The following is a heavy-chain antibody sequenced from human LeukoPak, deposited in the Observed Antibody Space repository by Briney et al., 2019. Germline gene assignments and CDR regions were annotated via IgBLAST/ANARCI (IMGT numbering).Heavy chain of an antibody. D-gene: IGHD3-3*01. V-gene: IGHV4-59*01. J-gene: IGHJ6*02. CDR3: TRSLGVVIHGGMDV. CDR1: GGSISSYH. CDR2: IYYTGST. Sequence: SETLSLTCAVSGGSISSYHWSWIRQPPGKGLEWIGHIYYTGSTNYNPSLKSRVTISLDTSKNQFSLKLSSVTAADTAVYYCTRSLGVVIHGGMDVWGQGTTVTVSS.